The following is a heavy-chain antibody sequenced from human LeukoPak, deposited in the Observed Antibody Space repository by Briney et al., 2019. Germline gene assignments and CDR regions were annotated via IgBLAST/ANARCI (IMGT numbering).Heavy chain of an antibody. Sequence: GGSLRLSCAASGFRFSYYAMIWVRQAPGKGLEWVSAISGSGGSTYSADSVKGRFTISRDNSRNTLYLQMNSLRAEDTAVYYCAKGRGSGYYYYYYMDVWGKGTTVTVSS. CDR3: AKGRGSGYYYYYYMDV. J-gene: IGHJ6*03. V-gene: IGHV3-23*01. CDR2: ISGSGGST. D-gene: IGHD2-15*01. CDR1: GFRFSYYA.